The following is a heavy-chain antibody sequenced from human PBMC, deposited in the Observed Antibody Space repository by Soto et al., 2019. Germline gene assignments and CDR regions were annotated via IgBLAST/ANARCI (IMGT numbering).Heavy chain of an antibody. CDR2: ITGGGDTS. CDR1: GFTFNHYA. CDR3: AKDQAYYDFWSGYAGGMEV. D-gene: IGHD3-3*01. V-gene: IGHV3-23*01. Sequence: LRLSCGASGFTFNHYAMNWVRQAPVKGLEWVSTITGGGDTSYYTDSVKGRFTISRDNSKNTLYLQMNSLRVEDTAVYYCAKDQAYYDFWSGYAGGMEVWGPGTTVTVSS. J-gene: IGHJ6*02.